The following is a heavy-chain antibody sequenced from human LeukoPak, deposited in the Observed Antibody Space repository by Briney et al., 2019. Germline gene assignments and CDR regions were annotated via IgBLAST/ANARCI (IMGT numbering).Heavy chain of an antibody. CDR1: GGSISSSSYY. Sequence: PSETLSLTCTVSGGSISSSSYYWGWIRQPPGKGLEWVGSIYYSGSTYYNPSLKSRVTISVDTSKNQFSLKLSSVTAADTAVYYCARADCSSTSCYDYYYGMDVWGQGTTVTVSS. D-gene: IGHD2-2*01. CDR3: ARADCSSTSCYDYYYGMDV. J-gene: IGHJ6*02. V-gene: IGHV4-39*01. CDR2: IYYSGST.